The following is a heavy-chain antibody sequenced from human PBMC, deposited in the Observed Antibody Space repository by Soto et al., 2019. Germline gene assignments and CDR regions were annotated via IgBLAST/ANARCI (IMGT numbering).Heavy chain of an antibody. CDR3: ARGPPTRPFDY. Sequence: QVQLQQWGAGLLKPSETLSLTCAVYGGSFSGYYWSWIRQPPGKGLEWIGEINHSGSTNYNPSLKSRVTISVDTSKNQFALKLSSVTAEDTAVYYCARGPPTRPFDYWGQGTLVTVSS. CDR2: INHSGST. V-gene: IGHV4-34*01. J-gene: IGHJ4*02. D-gene: IGHD1-1*01. CDR1: GGSFSGYY.